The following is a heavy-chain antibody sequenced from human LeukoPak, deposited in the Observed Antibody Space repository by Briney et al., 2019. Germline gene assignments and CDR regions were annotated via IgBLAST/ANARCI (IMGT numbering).Heavy chain of an antibody. CDR1: GFTFSSYW. CDR3: ARLWFGGLGGCWFDP. V-gene: IGHV3-7*01. CDR2: IKQDGSEK. D-gene: IGHD3-10*01. Sequence: GGSLRLSCAASGFTFSSYWMSWVRQAPGKGLEWVANIKQDGSEKYYVDSVKGRFTISRDNAKNSLYLQMDSLRAEDTAVYYCARLWFGGLGGCWFDPWGQGTLVTVSS. J-gene: IGHJ5*02.